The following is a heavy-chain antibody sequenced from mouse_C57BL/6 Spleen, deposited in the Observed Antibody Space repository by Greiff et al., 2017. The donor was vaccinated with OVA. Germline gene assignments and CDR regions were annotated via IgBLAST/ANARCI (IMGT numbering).Heavy chain of an antibody. D-gene: IGHD2-5*01. Sequence: QVQLQQSGPELVKPGASVKISCKASGYSFTSYYIHWVKQRPGQGLEWIGWIYPGSGNTKYNEKFKGKATLTADTSSSTAYMQLSSLTSEDSAVYYCARTSYSNYWYFDVWGTGTTVTVSS. V-gene: IGHV1-66*01. CDR1: GYSFTSYY. J-gene: IGHJ1*03. CDR3: ARTSYSNYWYFDV. CDR2: IYPGSGNT.